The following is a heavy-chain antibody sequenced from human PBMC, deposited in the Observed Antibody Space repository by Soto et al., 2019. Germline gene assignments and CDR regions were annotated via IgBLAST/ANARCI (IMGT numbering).Heavy chain of an antibody. V-gene: IGHV3-30*18. Sequence: QVQLVESGGGVVQPGRSLRLSCAASGFTFSSYGMHWVRQAPGKGLEWVAVISYDGSNKYYADSVKGRFTISRDNSKNTLYLQMNSLRAGDTAVYYCAKMGYSSGWYDYYYYGMDVWGQGTTVTVSS. CDR3: AKMGYSSGWYDYYYYGMDV. D-gene: IGHD6-19*01. CDR1: GFTFSSYG. J-gene: IGHJ6*02. CDR2: ISYDGSNK.